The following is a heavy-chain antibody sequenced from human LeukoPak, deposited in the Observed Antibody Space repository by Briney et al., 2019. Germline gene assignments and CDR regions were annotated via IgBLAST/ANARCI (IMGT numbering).Heavy chain of an antibody. Sequence: SVKVSCKASGGTFSSYAISWVRQAPGQGLEWMGRIIPILGIANYAQKFQGRVTITADKSTSTAYMELSSLRSEDTAVYYCARDGIVPAAIKCSGGSCYDGMDVWGQGTTVTVSS. V-gene: IGHV1-69*04. CDR3: ARDGIVPAAIKCSGGSCYDGMDV. D-gene: IGHD2-15*01. J-gene: IGHJ6*02. CDR2: IIPILGIA. CDR1: GGTFSSYA.